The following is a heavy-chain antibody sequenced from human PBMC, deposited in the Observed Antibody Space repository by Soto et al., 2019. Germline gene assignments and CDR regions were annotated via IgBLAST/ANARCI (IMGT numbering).Heavy chain of an antibody. J-gene: IGHJ6*02. CDR1: GFDFSNSW. Sequence: EVQLVESGGGLVQPGGSLRLSCAASGFDFSNSWIHWVRQGPGKGLVWVSHINSDGSGTTYADSVKGRFTTSRDNAKNTVYLQMYSLIAEGTGVCYCAKDTAYAMDVWGQGTTVSVSS. CDR3: AKDTAYAMDV. CDR2: INSDGSGT. D-gene: IGHD2-15*01. V-gene: IGHV3-74*01.